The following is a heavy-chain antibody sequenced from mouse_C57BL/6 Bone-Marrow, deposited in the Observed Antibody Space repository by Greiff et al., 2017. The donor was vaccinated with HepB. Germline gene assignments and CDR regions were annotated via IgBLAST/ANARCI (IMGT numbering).Heavy chain of an antibody. CDR2: ISTGGGST. J-gene: IGHJ3*01. Sequence: EVKVVESGGGLVQPGGSLKLSCAASGFTFSDYYMYWVRQTPEQRLEWVAYISTGGGSTYYPDTVKGRFTISRDNAKNTLYLQMSRLKSEDTAMYYCARHAPWFAYWGQGTLVTVSA. V-gene: IGHV5-12*01. CDR3: ARHAPWFAY. CDR1: GFTFSDYY.